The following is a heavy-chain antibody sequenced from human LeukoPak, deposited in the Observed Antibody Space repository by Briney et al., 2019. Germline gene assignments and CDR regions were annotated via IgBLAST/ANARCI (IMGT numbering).Heavy chain of an antibody. D-gene: IGHD6-6*01. V-gene: IGHV4-34*01. CDR3: ARGGEVAARPWWIDY. CDR1: GGSFSGYY. CDR2: INHSGST. J-gene: IGHJ4*02. Sequence: SETLSLTCAVYGGSFSGYYWSWIRQPPGKGLEWIGEINHSGSTNYNPSLKSRVTISVDTSKNQFSLMLSSVTAADTAVYYCARGGEVAARPWWIDYWGQGTLVTVSS.